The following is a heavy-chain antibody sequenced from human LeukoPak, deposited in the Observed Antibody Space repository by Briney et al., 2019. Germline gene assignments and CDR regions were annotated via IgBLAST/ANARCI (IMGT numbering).Heavy chain of an antibody. CDR3: TENVDTAMVEFDY. CDR2: IRSKANSYAT. CDR1: GFTFSGSA. D-gene: IGHD5-18*01. V-gene: IGHV3-73*01. J-gene: IGHJ4*02. Sequence: PGGSLRLSCAASGFTFSGSAMHWVRQAPGKGLEWVGRIRSKANSYATAYAASVKGRFTISRDDSKNTAYLQMNSLKTEDTAVYYCTENVDTAMVEFDYWGQGTLVTVSS.